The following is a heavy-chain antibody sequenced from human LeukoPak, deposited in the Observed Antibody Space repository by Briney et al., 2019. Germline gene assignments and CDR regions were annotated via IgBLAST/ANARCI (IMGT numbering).Heavy chain of an antibody. CDR2: IYYSGST. CDR1: GGSISSSSYY. Sequence: SETLSLTCTVSGGSISSSSYYWGWIRQPPGKGLEWIGSIYYSGSTYYNPSLKSRVTISVDTSKNQFSLKLSSVTAADTAVYYCARAGLGNWFDPWGQGTLVTVS. V-gene: IGHV4-39*01. CDR3: ARAGLGNWFDP. D-gene: IGHD3-22*01. J-gene: IGHJ5*02.